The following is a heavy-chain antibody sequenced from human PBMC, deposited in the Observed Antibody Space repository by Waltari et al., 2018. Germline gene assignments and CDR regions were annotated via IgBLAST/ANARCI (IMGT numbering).Heavy chain of an antibody. CDR3: ARAGLGSPMEWLRVFDR. Sequence: EVQLVESGGGLARPGGSLRLSCAASGFPLHSNYMSGVRQAPGKGLEWVSVFFAGGTTYYADSVKGRFTISRDQSKSMLYLEMNSLRDEDTAIYYCARAGLGSPMEWLRVFDRWGQGTLVTVSS. CDR1: GFPLHSNY. V-gene: IGHV3-53*01. J-gene: IGHJ5*02. D-gene: IGHD5-12*01. CDR2: FFAGGTT.